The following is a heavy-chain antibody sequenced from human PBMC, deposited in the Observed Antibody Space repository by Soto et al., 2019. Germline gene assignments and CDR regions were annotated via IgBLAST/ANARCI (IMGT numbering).Heavy chain of an antibody. CDR2: IIPIFGTA. CDR3: ARDLEYSSSSGQAYYYGMDV. V-gene: IGHV1-69*13. D-gene: IGHD6-6*01. CDR1: GGTFSSYA. Sequence: ASVKVSCKASGGTFSSYAISWVRQAPGQGLEWMGGIIPIFGTANYAQKFQGRVTITADESTSTAYMELSSLRSEDTAVYYCARDLEYSSSSGQAYYYGMDVWGQGTTVTVSS. J-gene: IGHJ6*02.